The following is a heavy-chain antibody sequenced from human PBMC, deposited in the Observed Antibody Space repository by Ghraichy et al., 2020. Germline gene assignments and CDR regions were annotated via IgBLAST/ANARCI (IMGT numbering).Heavy chain of an antibody. V-gene: IGHV3-48*03. D-gene: IGHD3-16*02. CDR3: ASGLSPNYFDY. Sequence: GGSLRLSCAASGFTFSLYVMNWVRQAPGEGLEWVSYISSSGGTKNYADSVKGRFTISRDNAESSLYLQMNSLGAEDTAVYYCASGLSPNYFDYWGQGTLVTVSS. CDR2: ISSSGGTK. CDR1: GFTFSLYV. J-gene: IGHJ4*02.